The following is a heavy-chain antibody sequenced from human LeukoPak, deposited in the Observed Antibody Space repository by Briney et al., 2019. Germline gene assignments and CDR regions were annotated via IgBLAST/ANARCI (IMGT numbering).Heavy chain of an antibody. J-gene: IGHJ5*02. D-gene: IGHD6-19*01. CDR1: GGSISSYY. Sequence: PSETLSLTCTVSGGSISSYYWSWIRQPAGKGLEWIGHIYTSGSTNYDPSLESRVTLSVDTSENQFSLELSSVTAADTAVYYCARDGLAVAEGWFDPWGQGTLVTVSS. V-gene: IGHV4-4*07. CDR2: IYTSGST. CDR3: ARDGLAVAEGWFDP.